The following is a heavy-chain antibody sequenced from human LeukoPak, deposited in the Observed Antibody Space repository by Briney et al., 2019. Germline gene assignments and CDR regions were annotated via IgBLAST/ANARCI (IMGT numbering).Heavy chain of an antibody. Sequence: GGSLRLSCAASGFAFSSHSMHWIRQAPGKGLEWVSSISSSGSYKYYADSLEGRSTISRDNADNSVFLQLNSLTVEGTAVYYCARGMIRGALWCVDFWGRGSLVTVSS. CDR3: ARGMIRGALWCVDF. D-gene: IGHD4/OR15-4a*01. V-gene: IGHV3-21*01. CDR2: ISSSGSYK. CDR1: GFAFSSHS. J-gene: IGHJ4*02.